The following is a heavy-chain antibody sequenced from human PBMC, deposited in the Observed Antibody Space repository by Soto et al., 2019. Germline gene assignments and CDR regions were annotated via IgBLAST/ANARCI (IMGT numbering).Heavy chain of an antibody. CDR1: GGSISSYY. CDR3: AMVGDTSDYFYYLDH. J-gene: IGHJ4*02. D-gene: IGHD3-22*01. Sequence: SLTCTVSGGSISSYYWSWIRQPPGKGLEWAGHISYRGGTNYNPSLKSRITISLDTSRNQFSLKLSSVTAADTAVYYCAMVGDTSDYFYYLDHWGQGALVTVSS. CDR2: ISYRGGT. V-gene: IGHV4-59*01.